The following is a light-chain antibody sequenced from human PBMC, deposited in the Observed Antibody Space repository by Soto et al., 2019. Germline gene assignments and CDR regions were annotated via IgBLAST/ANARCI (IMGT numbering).Light chain of an antibody. Sequence: EIVLTQSPATLSLSPGQRAPLSCRASQSVKTFLVWYQHRPGQAPRVLIYDASHRASGIPARFSGSGSGTDFTLTISSLEPEDAALYYCQQRSNWPPITFGQGTRLEI. J-gene: IGKJ5*01. CDR2: DAS. CDR3: QQRSNWPPIT. V-gene: IGKV3-11*01. CDR1: QSVKTF.